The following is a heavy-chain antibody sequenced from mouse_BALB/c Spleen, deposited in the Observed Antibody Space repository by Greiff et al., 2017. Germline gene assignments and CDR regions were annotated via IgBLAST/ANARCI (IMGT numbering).Heavy chain of an antibody. D-gene: IGHD1-1*01. V-gene: IGHV1-9*01. CDR2: ILPGSGST. CDR3: ARWGHYYGSSPFAY. Sequence: LQESGAELMKPGASVKISCKATGYTFSSYWIEWVKQRPGHGLEWIGEILPGSGSTNYNEKFKGKATFTADTSSNTAYMQLSSLTSEDSAVYYCARWGHYYGSSPFAYWGQGTLVTVSA. J-gene: IGHJ3*01. CDR1: GYTFSSYW.